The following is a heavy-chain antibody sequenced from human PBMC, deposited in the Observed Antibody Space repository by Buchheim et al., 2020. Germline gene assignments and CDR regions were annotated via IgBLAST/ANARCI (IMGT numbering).Heavy chain of an antibody. CDR3: ARVPYNWNYEGMDV. Sequence: QVQLQELGPGLVKPSETLSLTCTVSGGSVSTYYWSWIRQPPGKGLEWIGYIYYSGSTSYNPSLKSRVTISVDTSKKQISLKLSSVTAADTAVYYCARVPYNWNYEGMDVWGQGTT. D-gene: IGHD1-20*01. V-gene: IGHV4-59*02. CDR2: IYYSGST. CDR1: GGSVSTYY. J-gene: IGHJ6*02.